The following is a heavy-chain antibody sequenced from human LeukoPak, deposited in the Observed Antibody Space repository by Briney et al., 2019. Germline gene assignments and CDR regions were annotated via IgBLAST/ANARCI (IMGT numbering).Heavy chain of an antibody. J-gene: IGHJ4*02. CDR3: AKSTGATPTHTLDY. Sequence: GGSLRLSCAASGFTFSSYAMSWVRQAPGKGLEWVSGISGRGGSTYYADSVKGRFTISRDDSKNTLYLQMNSLRAEDTAMYYCAKSTGATPTHTLDYWGQGTLVTVSS. CDR1: GFTFSSYA. V-gene: IGHV3-23*01. CDR2: ISGRGGST. D-gene: IGHD4/OR15-4a*01.